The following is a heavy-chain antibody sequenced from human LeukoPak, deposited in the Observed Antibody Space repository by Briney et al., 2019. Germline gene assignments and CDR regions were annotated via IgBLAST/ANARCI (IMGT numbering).Heavy chain of an antibody. CDR3: ASQVMSSSRQAFDY. CDR1: GGSFSGYY. V-gene: IGHV4-59*01. CDR2: IYYSGST. Sequence: SETLSLTCAVYGGSFSGYYWSWIRQPPGKGLAWIGYIYYSGSTNYNPSLKSRVTISVDTSKNQFSLKLSSVTAADTAVYYCASQVMSSSRQAFDYWGLGTLVTVSS. J-gene: IGHJ4*02. D-gene: IGHD6-13*01.